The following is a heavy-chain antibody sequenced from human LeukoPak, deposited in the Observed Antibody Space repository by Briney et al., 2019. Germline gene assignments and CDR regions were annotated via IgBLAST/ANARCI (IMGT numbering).Heavy chain of an antibody. Sequence: GGSLRLSCAASGFTFSSYTMNLVRQAPGKGLEWVSSITGSSSHIYYADSVKGRFTISRDNAKNSLYLQMNSLRAEDTAVYYCARDRGYSSFDYWGQGTLVTVSS. CDR2: ITGSSSHI. CDR3: ARDRGYSSFDY. CDR1: GFTFSSYT. V-gene: IGHV3-21*01. D-gene: IGHD6-19*01. J-gene: IGHJ4*02.